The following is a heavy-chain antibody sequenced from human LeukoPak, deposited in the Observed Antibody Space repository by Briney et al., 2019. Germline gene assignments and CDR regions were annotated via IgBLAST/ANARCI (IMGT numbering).Heavy chain of an antibody. J-gene: IGHJ4*02. CDR3: ARLRYTYGKNFDY. D-gene: IGHD5-18*01. CDR1: GFTFRAYW. Sequence: GGSLRLSCAASGFTFRAYWMSWVRQAPGKGLEWVANINQDGNEKDYVDSVKGRFTISRGNARNSLYLQMNTLRAEDTAVYFCARLRYTYGKNFDYWGQGALVTVSS. V-gene: IGHV3-7*01. CDR2: INQDGNEK.